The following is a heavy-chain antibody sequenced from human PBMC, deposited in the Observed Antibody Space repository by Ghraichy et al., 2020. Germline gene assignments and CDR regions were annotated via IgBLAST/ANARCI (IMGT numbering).Heavy chain of an antibody. CDR2: IIPIFGTA. J-gene: IGHJ6*02. CDR1: GGTFSSYA. D-gene: IGHD3-3*01. CDR3: ARGSGDFWSGYYSDNYYYYYGMDV. Sequence: SVKVSCKASGGTFSSYAISWVRQAPGQGLEWMGGIIPIFGTANYAQKFQGRVTITADESTSTAYMELSSLRSEDTAVYYCARGSGDFWSGYYSDNYYYYYGMDVWGQGTTVTVSS. V-gene: IGHV1-69*13.